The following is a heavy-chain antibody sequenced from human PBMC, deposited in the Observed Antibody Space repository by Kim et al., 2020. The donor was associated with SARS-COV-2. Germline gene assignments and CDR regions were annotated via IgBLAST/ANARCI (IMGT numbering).Heavy chain of an antibody. V-gene: IGHV3-7*01. Sequence: GGSLRLSCAASGFTFSSYWMSWVRQAPGKGLEWVANIKQDGSEKYYVDSVKGRFTISRDNAKNSLYLQMNSLRAEDTAVYYCARVGAGLYCSSTSCPRPWGYYYYGMDVWGQGTTVTVSS. CDR2: IKQDGSEK. CDR3: ARVGAGLYCSSTSCPRPWGYYYYGMDV. CDR1: GFTFSSYW. D-gene: IGHD2-2*01. J-gene: IGHJ6*02.